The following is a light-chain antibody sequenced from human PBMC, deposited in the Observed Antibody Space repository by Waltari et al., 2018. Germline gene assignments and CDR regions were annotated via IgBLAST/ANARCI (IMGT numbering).Light chain of an antibody. J-gene: IGKJ1*01. CDR3: QKYGTLPAT. Sequence: EIVLTQSPGTLSLSPGERATLSCRASQSVSRYLAWYQQKPGQAPRLLIYEASRSATVIPDRFSGSGSGTDFTLTISRLEPEDFAVYYCQKYGTLPATFGQGTKVEIK. CDR2: EAS. V-gene: IGKV3-20*01. CDR1: QSVSRY.